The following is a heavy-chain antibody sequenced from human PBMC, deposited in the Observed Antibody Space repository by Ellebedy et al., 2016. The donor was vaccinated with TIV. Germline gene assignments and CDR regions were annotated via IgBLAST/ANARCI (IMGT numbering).Heavy chain of an antibody. V-gene: IGHV1-18*04. CDR2: INVYNGVT. J-gene: IGHJ3*02. CDR3: ARSKWLMGAFDI. D-gene: IGHD5-12*01. CDR1: GYTFSNFG. Sequence: ASVKVSCXASGYTFSNFGITWVRQAPGQGLEWLGWINVYNGVTYYAQKVHERVTMTTDASTATAYMELRSLRSDDTAVYYCARSKWLMGAFDIWGQGTMVTVSS.